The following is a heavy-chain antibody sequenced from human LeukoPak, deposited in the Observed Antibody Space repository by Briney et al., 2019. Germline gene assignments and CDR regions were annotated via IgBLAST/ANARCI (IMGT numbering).Heavy chain of an antibody. CDR2: IYSGGST. CDR3: ARDIAVAGSWNI. D-gene: IGHD6-19*01. J-gene: IGHJ3*02. V-gene: IGHV3-53*01. Sequence: GGSLRLSCAASGFTVSSNYMSWVRQAPGKGLEWVSVIYSGGSTYYADSVKGRFTISRDNSENTLYLQMNSLRAEDTAVYYCARDIAVAGSWNIWGQGTMVTVSS. CDR1: GFTVSSNY.